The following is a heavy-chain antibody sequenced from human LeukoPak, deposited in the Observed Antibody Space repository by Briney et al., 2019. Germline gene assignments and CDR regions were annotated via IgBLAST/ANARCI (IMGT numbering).Heavy chain of an antibody. CDR1: GFTFSSYA. J-gene: IGHJ6*02. Sequence: PGGSLRLSCAASGFTFSSYAMSWVRQAPGKGLEWVSAISGSGGSTYYADSVKGRFTISRDNSKNTLYLQMYSLRAEDTAVYYCAKVPAAMLYYYYGMDVWGQGTTVTVSS. D-gene: IGHD2-2*01. CDR2: ISGSGGST. V-gene: IGHV3-23*01. CDR3: AKVPAAMLYYYYGMDV.